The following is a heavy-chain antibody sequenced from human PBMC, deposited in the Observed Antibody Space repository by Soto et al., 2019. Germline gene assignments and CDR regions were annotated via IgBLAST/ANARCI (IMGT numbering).Heavy chain of an antibody. J-gene: IGHJ4*02. CDR3: AHSSSRWPLGY. CDR1: GFSLSTSGVG. Sequence: QITLKESGPTLVKPTQTLTLTCTFSGFSLSTSGVGVVWLRQPPGKALEWLALVYWDDDKRYSPSLTSRLTITQDTSKNQVVLTMTNIGNVDTATYYVAHSSSRWPLGYWGQGAVVTVSS. D-gene: IGHD4-17*01. CDR2: VYWDDDK. V-gene: IGHV2-5*02.